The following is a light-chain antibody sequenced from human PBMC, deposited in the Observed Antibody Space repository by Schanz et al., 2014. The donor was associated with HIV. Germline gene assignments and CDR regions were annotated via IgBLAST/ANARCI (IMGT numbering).Light chain of an antibody. CDR2: DVT. CDR1: SGDVGRYDY. CDR3: SSYTSSSTLEVV. V-gene: IGLV2-14*03. Sequence: QSVLTQPASVSGSLGQSITISCTGTSGDVGRYDYVSWYQQHPGQAPKLLIYDVTYRPSGISNRFSGSKSGYTASLTISGLQAEDEADYYCSSYTSSSTLEVVFGGGTKLTVL. J-gene: IGLJ2*01.